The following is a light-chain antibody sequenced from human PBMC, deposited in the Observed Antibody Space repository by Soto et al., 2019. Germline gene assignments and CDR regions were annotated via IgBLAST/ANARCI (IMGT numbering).Light chain of an antibody. Sequence: DIQMTQSPSSLSASVGDTVTITCQASQDISHYLNWYQQKPGKALKLLIYGASNLHPGVPSRFRGSGSGAEFTLTISSLQPDDFATYYCQQYNSYSRTFGQGTKVDIK. CDR1: QDISHY. V-gene: IGKV1-33*01. J-gene: IGKJ1*01. CDR2: GAS. CDR3: QQYNSYSRT.